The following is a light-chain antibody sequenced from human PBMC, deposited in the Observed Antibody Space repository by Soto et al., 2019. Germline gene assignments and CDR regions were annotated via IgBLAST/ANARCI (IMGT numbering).Light chain of an antibody. J-gene: IGKJ4*01. CDR3: QQNYSAPLT. Sequence: QLTKFPSSLSASEEEEATSLSRTNQSISFWLNWYQQKPGKAPKILIYAGSTLQSGVPSRFRGSGLVTEFTLTISSLQPEDFATYHCQQNYSAPLTFGGGTKVDIK. V-gene: IGKV1-39*01. CDR1: QSISFW. CDR2: AGS.